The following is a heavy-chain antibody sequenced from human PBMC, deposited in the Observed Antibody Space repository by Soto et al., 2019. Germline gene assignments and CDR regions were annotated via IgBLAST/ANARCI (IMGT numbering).Heavy chain of an antibody. D-gene: IGHD2-15*01. Sequence: GGSLRLSCAASGFTFSSYDMHWVRQATGKGLEWVSAIGTAGDTYYPGSVKGRFTISRENAKNSLYLQMNSLRAEDTAVYYCARSKNLVPHFDYWGQGTLVTVSS. J-gene: IGHJ4*02. CDR3: ARSKNLVPHFDY. V-gene: IGHV3-13*01. CDR1: GFTFSSYD. CDR2: IGTAGDT.